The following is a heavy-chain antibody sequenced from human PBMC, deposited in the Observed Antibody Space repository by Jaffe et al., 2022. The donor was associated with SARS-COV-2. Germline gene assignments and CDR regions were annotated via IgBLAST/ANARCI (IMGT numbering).Heavy chain of an antibody. CDR2: INPSGGST. Sequence: QVQLVQSGAEVKKPGASVKVSCKASGYTFISYYMHWVRQAPGQGLEWMGIINPSGGSTTYAQKLQGRVTMTRDTSTSTVYMELTSLTSDDTAVYYCARTNDILTGPPGYWGQGTLVTVSS. D-gene: IGHD3-9*01. CDR1: GYTFISYY. CDR3: ARTNDILTGPPGY. V-gene: IGHV1-46*04. J-gene: IGHJ4*02.